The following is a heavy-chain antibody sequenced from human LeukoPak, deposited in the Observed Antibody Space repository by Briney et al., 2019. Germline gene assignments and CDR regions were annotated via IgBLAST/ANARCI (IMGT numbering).Heavy chain of an antibody. V-gene: IGHV3-21*01. Sequence: GGSLRLSCAASGFTFSSYSMYWVRQAPGKGLEWVSSISSSSSYIYYADSVKGRFTISRDNAKNSLYLQMNSLRAEDTAVYYCARGAVGASLLFDYWGQGTLVTVSS. CDR1: GFTFSSYS. D-gene: IGHD1-26*01. CDR3: ARGAVGASLLFDY. CDR2: ISSSSSYI. J-gene: IGHJ4*02.